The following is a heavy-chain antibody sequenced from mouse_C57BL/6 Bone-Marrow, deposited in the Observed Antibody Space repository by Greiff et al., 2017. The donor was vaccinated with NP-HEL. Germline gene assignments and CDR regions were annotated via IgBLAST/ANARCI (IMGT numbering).Heavy chain of an antibody. V-gene: IGHV5-17*01. J-gene: IGHJ2*01. CDR2: ISSGSSTI. D-gene: IGHD2-2*01. CDR1: GFTFSDYG. CDR3: ARRVFGYDRGYYFDY. Sequence: DVMLVESGGGLVKPGGSLKLSCAASGFTFSDYGMHWVRQAPEKGLEWVAYISSGSSTIYYADTVKGRFTISRDNAKNTLFLQMTSLRSEDTAMYYCARRVFGYDRGYYFDYWGQGTTLTVSS.